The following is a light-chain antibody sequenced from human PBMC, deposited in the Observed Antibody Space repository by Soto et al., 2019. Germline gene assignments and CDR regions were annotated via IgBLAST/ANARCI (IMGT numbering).Light chain of an antibody. J-gene: IGLJ1*01. CDR2: EDK. Sequence: NFMLTQPHSVSESPGKTVTISCTRSSGSIATNYVQWYQQRPGSAPTTVIYEDKLRPSGVPDRFSGSIDSSSNSASLTISGLKTEDEADYFCGSYSSTATREVFGTGTKLTVL. CDR3: GSYSSTATREV. CDR1: SGSIATNY. V-gene: IGLV6-57*04.